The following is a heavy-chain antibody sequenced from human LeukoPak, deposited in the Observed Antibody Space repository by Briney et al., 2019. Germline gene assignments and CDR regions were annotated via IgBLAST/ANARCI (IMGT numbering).Heavy chain of an antibody. Sequence: SVKVSCKASGGTFSSYAISWVRQAPGQGLEWMGGIIPIFGTANYAQKFQGRVTITADKSTSTAYMELSSLRSEDTAVYYCARGTIRDDFWSGYYGRFDPWGQGTLVAVSS. CDR1: GGTFSSYA. D-gene: IGHD3-3*01. J-gene: IGHJ5*02. CDR3: ARGTIRDDFWSGYYGRFDP. V-gene: IGHV1-69*06. CDR2: IIPIFGTA.